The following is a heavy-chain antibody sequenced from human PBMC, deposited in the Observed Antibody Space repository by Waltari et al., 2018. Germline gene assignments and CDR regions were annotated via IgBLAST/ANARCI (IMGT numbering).Heavy chain of an antibody. D-gene: IGHD3-22*01. CDR3: AREGRYYYDSSGYYRAFDI. J-gene: IGHJ3*02. Sequence: QVQLVQSGAEVKKPGSSVKVSCKASGGPFSSYAISWVRQAPGQGLEWMGGIIPIFGTANYAQKFQGRVTITADESTSTAYMELSSLRSEDTAVYYCAREGRYYYDSSGYYRAFDIWGQGTMVTVSS. CDR2: IIPIFGTA. V-gene: IGHV1-69*12. CDR1: GGPFSSYA.